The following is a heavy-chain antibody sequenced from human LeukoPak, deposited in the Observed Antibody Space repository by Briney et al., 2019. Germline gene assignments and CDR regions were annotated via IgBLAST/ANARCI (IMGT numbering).Heavy chain of an antibody. D-gene: IGHD6-19*01. V-gene: IGHV4-59*01. CDR1: GGSISGYY. Sequence: PSETLSLTCTVSGGSISGYYWSWIRQPPGKRLEWIGCIYYSGSTNYNPSLKSRVTISVDTSKDQFSLRLSSVTAADTAVYYCARIAEAGTNFDYWGQGTLVTVSS. CDR3: ARIAEAGTNFDY. J-gene: IGHJ4*02. CDR2: IYYSGST.